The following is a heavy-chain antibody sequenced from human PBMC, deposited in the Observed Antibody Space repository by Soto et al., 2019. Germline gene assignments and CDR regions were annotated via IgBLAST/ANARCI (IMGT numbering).Heavy chain of an antibody. CDR1: EFTFSSYS. CDR2: ISSSSSYI. D-gene: IGHD6-19*01. CDR3: ARDDGGSGWSNDY. V-gene: IGHV3-21*01. Sequence: EVQLVESGGGLVKPGGSLRLCCAASEFTFSSYSMNWVRQAPGKGLEWVSSISSSSSYIYYADSVKGRFTISRDNAKNSLYLQMNSLRAEDTAVYYCARDDGGSGWSNDYWGQGTLVTVSS. J-gene: IGHJ4*02.